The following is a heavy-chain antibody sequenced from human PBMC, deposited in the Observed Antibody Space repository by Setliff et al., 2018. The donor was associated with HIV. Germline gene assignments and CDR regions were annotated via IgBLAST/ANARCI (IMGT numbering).Heavy chain of an antibody. CDR2: ITGGFA. D-gene: IGHD2-15*01. Sequence: PGGSLRLSCAASDFTLSTADVNWVRQAPGKGLEWISGITGGFAYFANSVRGRFSLSKDDSKDTLYLQMTSLKVDDTAIYYCAKDLSVRGSGLKGVLDVWGRGTMVTVSS. J-gene: IGHJ3*01. CDR1: DFTLSTAD. V-gene: IGHV3-53*01. CDR3: AKDLSVRGSGLKGVLDV.